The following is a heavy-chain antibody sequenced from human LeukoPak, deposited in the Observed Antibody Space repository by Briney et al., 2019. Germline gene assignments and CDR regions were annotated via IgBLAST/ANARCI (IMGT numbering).Heavy chain of an antibody. J-gene: IGHJ6*02. D-gene: IGHD2-15*01. CDR2: ISSSGSTI. CDR1: GFTFSDYY. Sequence: PGGSLRLSCAASGFTFSDYYMSWIRQAPGKGLEWVSYISSSGSTIYYADSVKGRFTISRDNAKNSLYLQMNSLRAEDTAVYYCARGGCSGGSCYSESYYYYYGMDVWGQGTTVTVSS. CDR3: ARGGCSGGSCYSESYYYYYGMDV. V-gene: IGHV3-11*04.